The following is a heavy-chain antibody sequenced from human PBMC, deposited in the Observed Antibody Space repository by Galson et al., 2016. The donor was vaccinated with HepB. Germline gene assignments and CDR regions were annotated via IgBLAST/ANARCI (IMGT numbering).Heavy chain of an antibody. CDR2: IYSGGTT. J-gene: IGHJ4*02. Sequence: SLRLSCAASGFTFDNYTMNWLRQAPGKGLEWVSVIYSGGTTYYADSVKGRFTISRDNSQNTLFLQMNSLRAEDTAVYYCARSALYTSMVGNFDYWGQGTLVTVSS. D-gene: IGHD5-18*01. CDR3: ARSALYTSMVGNFDY. V-gene: IGHV3-66*02. CDR1: GFTFDNYT.